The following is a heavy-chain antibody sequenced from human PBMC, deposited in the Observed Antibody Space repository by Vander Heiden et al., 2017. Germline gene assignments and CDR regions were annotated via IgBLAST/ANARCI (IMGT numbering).Heavy chain of an antibody. Sequence: QVQLVQSGAEVKEPGSSVKVSCKASGVTFSSYAISWVRQAPGLGREWMGGIIPIFGTANYAQNFQIRVTITADKSTSTAYMELSSLRSEDTAVYYCARRGVNWGSHWYFDLWGRGTLVTVSS. CDR2: IIPIFGTA. V-gene: IGHV1-69*06. CDR1: GVTFSSYA. D-gene: IGHD7-27*01. J-gene: IGHJ2*01. CDR3: ARRGVNWGSHWYFDL.